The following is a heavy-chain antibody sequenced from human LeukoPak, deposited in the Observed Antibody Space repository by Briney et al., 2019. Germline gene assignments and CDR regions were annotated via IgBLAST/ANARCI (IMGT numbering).Heavy chain of an antibody. Sequence: GRSLRLSCEASGFSFSDYYVTSIRQAPGKGLEWLSYISSSGYTIYYADSVKGRFTISRDNAKNSLYLQMNSLRVEDTAVYYCAKGQSSYYDSSGSLDSWGQGTLVTVSP. J-gene: IGHJ4*02. D-gene: IGHD3-22*01. CDR3: AKGQSSYYDSSGSLDS. CDR2: ISSSGYTI. V-gene: IGHV3-11*04. CDR1: GFSFSDYY.